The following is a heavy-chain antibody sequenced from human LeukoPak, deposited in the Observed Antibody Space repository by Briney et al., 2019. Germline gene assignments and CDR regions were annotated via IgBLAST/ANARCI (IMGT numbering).Heavy chain of an antibody. V-gene: IGHV4-39*02. Sequence: PSETLSLTCTVSGGSISSTSYYWGWIRQPPGKGLEWIGSIYYSWDTYYNPSLKSRVTISVDTSKNQFSLKLSSVTAADTAVYYCARELSIAAAGYYYFDYWGQGTLVTVSS. CDR1: GGSISSTSYY. D-gene: IGHD6-13*01. J-gene: IGHJ4*02. CDR2: IYYSWDT. CDR3: ARELSIAAAGYYYFDY.